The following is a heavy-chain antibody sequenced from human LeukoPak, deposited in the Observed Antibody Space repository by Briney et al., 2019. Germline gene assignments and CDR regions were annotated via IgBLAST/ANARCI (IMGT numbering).Heavy chain of an antibody. J-gene: IGHJ3*02. CDR1: GYSISSGYY. CDR2: TYHSGST. D-gene: IGHD3-10*01. V-gene: IGHV4-38-2*02. Sequence: TPSETLSLTCTVSGYSISSGYYWGWIRQPPGKGLEWIGSTYHSGSTYYNPSLKSRVTISVDTSKNQFSLKLSSVTAADTAVYYCARVVPVITMVRGVIGAFDIWGQGTMVTVSS. CDR3: ARVVPVITMVRGVIGAFDI.